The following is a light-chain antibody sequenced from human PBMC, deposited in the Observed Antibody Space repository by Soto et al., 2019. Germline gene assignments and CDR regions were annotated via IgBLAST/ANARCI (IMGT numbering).Light chain of an antibody. J-gene: IGLJ2*01. V-gene: IGLV4-69*01. CDR1: SGHSSYA. CDR3: QTWGTGSVV. Sequence: QAVVTQSPSASVSLGASVKLTCTLSSGHSSYAIAWHQQQSEKGPRYLMKLNSDGSHSKGDGIPDRFSGSSSGAERYLTISSLQSEDEADYYCQTWGTGSVVFGGGTKLTVL. CDR2: LNSDGSH.